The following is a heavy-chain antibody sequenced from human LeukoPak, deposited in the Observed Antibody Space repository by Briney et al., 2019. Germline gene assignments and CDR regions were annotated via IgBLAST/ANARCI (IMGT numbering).Heavy chain of an antibody. J-gene: IGHJ4*02. CDR3: ARYGYSSGWYMDY. CDR1: GGSISSSSYY. Sequence: PSETLSLTCTASGGSISSSSYYWGWIRQPPGKGLEWIGSIYYSGSTYYNPSLKSRVTISVDTSKNQFSLKLSSVTAADTAVYYCARYGYSSGWYMDYWGQGTLVTVSS. V-gene: IGHV4-39*01. CDR2: IYYSGST. D-gene: IGHD6-19*01.